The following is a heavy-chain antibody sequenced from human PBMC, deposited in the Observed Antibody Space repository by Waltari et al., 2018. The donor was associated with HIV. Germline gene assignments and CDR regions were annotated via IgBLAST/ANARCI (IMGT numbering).Heavy chain of an antibody. Sequence: EVQLVESGGGSVQPGGSLRLSCTVSGFPFRRSLMTWVRQAAGRGLEWVANIKEDGSERSYVESVKGRFIISRDNAKNSLFLQMYGLGAEDTGVYYCARLQWATQNLDFWGQGTLVTVSS. V-gene: IGHV3-7*01. D-gene: IGHD6-19*01. CDR3: ARLQWATQNLDF. J-gene: IGHJ4*02. CDR2: IKEDGSER. CDR1: GFPFRRSL.